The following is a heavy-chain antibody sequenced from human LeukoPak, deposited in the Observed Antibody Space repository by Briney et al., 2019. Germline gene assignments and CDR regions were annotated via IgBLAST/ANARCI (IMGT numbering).Heavy chain of an antibody. J-gene: IGHJ5*02. CDR1: GYTFTGYY. CDR2: INPNSGGT. Sequence: ASVKVSCKASGYTFTGYYMHWVRQAPGQGLEWMGWINPNSGGTNYAQKFQGRVTMTRDTSISSAYMELSRLRSDDTAVYYCARGPRITIFGVARHNNWFDPWGQGTLVTVSS. CDR3: ARGPRITIFGVARHNNWFDP. D-gene: IGHD3-3*01. V-gene: IGHV1-2*02.